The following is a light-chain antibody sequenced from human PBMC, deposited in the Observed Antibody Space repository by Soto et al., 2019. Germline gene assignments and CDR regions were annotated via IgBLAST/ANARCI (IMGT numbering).Light chain of an antibody. CDR3: QQYHRYST. V-gene: IGKV1-5*01. CDR1: QSINAW. CDR2: DVS. Sequence: DIQITQSPSTLSASAGDKVTITCRASQSINAWLAWYQQKPGKAPKLLIYDVSTLDSGVPSRFSGSASGTEFTLTINNLESDDFATYYCQQYHRYSTFGQGTKVDIK. J-gene: IGKJ1*01.